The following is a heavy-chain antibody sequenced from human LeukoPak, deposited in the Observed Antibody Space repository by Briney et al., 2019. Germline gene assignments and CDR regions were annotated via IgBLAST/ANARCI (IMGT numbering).Heavy chain of an antibody. V-gene: IGHV4-34*01. CDR2: IYYSGST. J-gene: IGHJ6*04. CDR1: GGSFSGYY. D-gene: IGHD3-10*01. CDR3: ARDRGVAVVMDV. Sequence: PSETLSLTCAVYGGSFSGYYWSWIRQPPGRGLEWIGSIYYSGSTYYNPSLKSRVTISVDTSKNQFSLKLSSVTAADTAVYYCARDRGVAVVMDVWGKGTTVTVSS.